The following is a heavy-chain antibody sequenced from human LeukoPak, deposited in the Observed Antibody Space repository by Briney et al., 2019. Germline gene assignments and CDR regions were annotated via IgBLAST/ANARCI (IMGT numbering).Heavy chain of an antibody. V-gene: IGHV1-46*01. D-gene: IGHD1-1*01. CDR3: ARGIYNTYLDY. J-gene: IGHJ4*02. CDR2: INPSGGST. Sequence: ASVKVSCKASGYTFTSYGISWVRQAPGQGLEWMGIINPSGGSTSYAQKFQGRVTMTRDTSTSTVYMELSSLRSEDTAVYYCARGIYNTYLDYWGQGTLVTVSS. CDR1: GYTFTSYG.